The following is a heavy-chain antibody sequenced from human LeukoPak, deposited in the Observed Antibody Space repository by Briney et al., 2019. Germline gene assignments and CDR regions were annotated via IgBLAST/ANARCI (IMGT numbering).Heavy chain of an antibody. CDR3: ARDGPIVGATTSVPFDY. CDR1: GFTFSSYW. V-gene: IGHV3-7*03. Sequence: PGGSLRLSCAASGFTFSSYWMSWVRQAPGKGLEWVANIKQDGSEKYYVDSVKGRFTISRDNAKNSLYLQMNSLRAEDTAVYYCARDGPIVGATTSVPFDYWGQGTLVTVSS. D-gene: IGHD1-26*01. CDR2: IKQDGSEK. J-gene: IGHJ4*02.